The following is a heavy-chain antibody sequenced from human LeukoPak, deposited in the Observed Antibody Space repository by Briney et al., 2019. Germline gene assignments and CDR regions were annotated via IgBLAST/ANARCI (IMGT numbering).Heavy chain of an antibody. Sequence: GGSLRLSCAASGFTFSSYGMHWVRQAPGKGLEWVAVISYDGSNKYYADSVKGRFTISRDNAKNSLYLQMNSLRAEDTAVYYCARYIAVAANDAFDIWGQGTMVTVSS. CDR2: ISYDGSNK. J-gene: IGHJ3*02. CDR1: GFTFSSYG. D-gene: IGHD6-19*01. CDR3: ARYIAVAANDAFDI. V-gene: IGHV3-30*03.